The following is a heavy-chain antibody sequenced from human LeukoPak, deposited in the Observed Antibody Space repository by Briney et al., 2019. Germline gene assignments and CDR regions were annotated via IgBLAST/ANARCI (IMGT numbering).Heavy chain of an antibody. CDR2: ISHNGHYE. CDR3: AKDWAFAGYYYYIDL. Sequence: GGSLRLSCVASGFTFSNFGVHWVRQAPGKGLEWVAVISHNGHYEYYGESVKGRFTISRDNSKNTVSLQMDNLRIEDTAVYYCAKDWAFAGYYYYIDLWGKGTTVTISS. J-gene: IGHJ6*03. D-gene: IGHD2/OR15-2a*01. V-gene: IGHV3-30*18. CDR1: GFTFSNFG.